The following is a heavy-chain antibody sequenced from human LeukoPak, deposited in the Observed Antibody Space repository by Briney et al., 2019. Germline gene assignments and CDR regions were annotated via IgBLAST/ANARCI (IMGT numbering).Heavy chain of an antibody. CDR3: AKDLGSLRAGSGFDP. D-gene: IGHD3-10*01. V-gene: IGHV3-23*01. Sequence: GGSLRLSCGASGFTFSSYAMSWVRQAPGKGLEWVSGISGSGGSTYYADSVKGRFTISRDNSKKTLFLQMNGLRADDTAVYYCAKDLGSLRAGSGFDPWGQGTLVTVSS. J-gene: IGHJ5*02. CDR1: GFTFSSYA. CDR2: ISGSGGST.